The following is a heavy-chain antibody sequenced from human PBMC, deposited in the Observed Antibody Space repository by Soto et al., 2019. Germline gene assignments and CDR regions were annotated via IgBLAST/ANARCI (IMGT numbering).Heavy chain of an antibody. CDR2: ISAGGDST. V-gene: IGHV3-23*01. J-gene: IGHJ4*02. CDR3: GKKKYDTSGPTYDY. CDR1: GFTFSTSA. D-gene: IGHD3-22*01. Sequence: GGSLRLSCVASGFTFSTSAMSWVRQAPGKGLEWVSSISAGGDSTFYADSVKGRFTISRDNSKNTLFLRMNSLRAEDTAIFYCGKKKYDTSGPTYDYWGQGTLVTVSS.